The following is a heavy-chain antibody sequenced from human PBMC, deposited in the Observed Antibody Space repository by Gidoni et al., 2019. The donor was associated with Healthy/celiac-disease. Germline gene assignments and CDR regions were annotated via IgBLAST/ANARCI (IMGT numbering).Heavy chain of an antibody. CDR3: AKDREDCGGDCYSVGLDY. V-gene: IGHV3-23*01. D-gene: IGHD2-21*01. Sequence: EVQLLESGGGLVQPGGSLRLSCAASGFTFSSYAMSWVRQAPGKGLEWVSAISGSGGSTYYADSVKGRFTISRDNSKNTLYLQMNSLRAEDTAVYYCAKDREDCGGDCYSVGLDYWGQGTLVTVSS. J-gene: IGHJ4*02. CDR1: GFTFSSYA. CDR2: ISGSGGST.